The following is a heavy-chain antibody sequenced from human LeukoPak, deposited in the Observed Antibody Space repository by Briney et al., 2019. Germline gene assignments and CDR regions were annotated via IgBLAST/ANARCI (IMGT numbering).Heavy chain of an antibody. Sequence: GGSLRLSCAASGFTFSSLWVTWVRQAPGKGLEWVANINRDGSAKTYVDSVKGRFIISRDNAKNSVYLRMSSLRAEDTAVYYCATAPAAADSFWGQGTLVAVSS. V-gene: IGHV3-7*01. CDR2: INRDGSAK. D-gene: IGHD6-13*01. CDR3: ATAPAAADSF. J-gene: IGHJ4*02. CDR1: GFTFSSLW.